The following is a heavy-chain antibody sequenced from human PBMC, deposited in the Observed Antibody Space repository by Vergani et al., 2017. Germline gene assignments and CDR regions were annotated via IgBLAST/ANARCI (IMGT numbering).Heavy chain of an antibody. CDR2: IYYSGST. CDR3: ARVIYSGYPDY. Sequence: VQLVESGGGLVQPGGSLRLSCAASGFTFSSYEMNWVRQAPGKGLEWIGYIYYSGSTYYNPSLKSRVTISVDTSKNQFSLKLSSVTAADTAVYYCARVIYSGYPDYWGQGTLVTVSS. D-gene: IGHD5-12*01. CDR1: GFTFSSYE. V-gene: IGHV4-31*02. J-gene: IGHJ4*02.